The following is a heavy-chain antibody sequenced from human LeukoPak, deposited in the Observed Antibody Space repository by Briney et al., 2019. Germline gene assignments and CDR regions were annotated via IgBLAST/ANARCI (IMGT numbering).Heavy chain of an antibody. CDR1: GGSISSSTYY. Sequence: SETLSLTCTVSGGSISSSTYYWSWIRQPPGKGLEWIGEIDHSGSTKCNPSLKGRVTISLDTSKNQFSLDLTSVTAADTAVYYCATGSQLGSYNWFDPWGQGTLVTVSS. J-gene: IGHJ5*02. CDR2: IDHSGST. CDR3: ATGSQLGSYNWFDP. D-gene: IGHD1-1*01. V-gene: IGHV4-39*07.